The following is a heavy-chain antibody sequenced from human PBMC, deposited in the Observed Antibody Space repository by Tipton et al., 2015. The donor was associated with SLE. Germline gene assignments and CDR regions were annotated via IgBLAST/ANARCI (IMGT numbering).Heavy chain of an antibody. D-gene: IGHD2-15*01. CDR2: INEGRKS. J-gene: IGHJ5*02. CDR3: ARRRSETGLLSKRGWFDP. CDR1: GGSFSPYS. V-gene: IGHV4-34*01. Sequence: TLSLTCAVYGGSFSPYSWSWIRQAPGKGLEWIGEINEGRKSKHSPALMSRVTMSVDTSTNQFSLKQKPVTAADTAVYFCARRRSETGLLSKRGWFDPWGLGTLVTVSS.